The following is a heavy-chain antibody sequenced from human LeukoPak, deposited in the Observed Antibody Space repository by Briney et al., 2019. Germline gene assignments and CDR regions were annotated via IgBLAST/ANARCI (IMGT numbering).Heavy chain of an antibody. J-gene: IGHJ4*02. CDR1: GFTFSSYW. CDR3: ARAFSGYCSSTSCSPFDY. CDR2: IKQDGSEK. Sequence: GGSLRLSCAASGFTFSSYWMSWVRQAPGKGLEWVANIKQDGSEKYYVDSVKGRFTISRDNAKNSLYLQMNSLRAEDAAVYYCARAFSGYCSSTSCSPFDYWGQGTLVTVSS. D-gene: IGHD2-2*01. V-gene: IGHV3-7*01.